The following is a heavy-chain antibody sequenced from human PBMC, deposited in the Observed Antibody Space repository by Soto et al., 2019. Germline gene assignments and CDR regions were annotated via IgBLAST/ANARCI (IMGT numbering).Heavy chain of an antibody. D-gene: IGHD6-13*01. Sequence: SGGSLRLSCAASGFTFSSYSMNWVRQAPGKGLEWVSSISSSSSYIYYADSVKGRFTISRDNAKNSLYLQMNSLRAEDTAVYYCARVRIAAAGTVDYWGQGTLVTVSS. CDR3: ARVRIAAAGTVDY. J-gene: IGHJ4*02. V-gene: IGHV3-21*01. CDR1: GFTFSSYS. CDR2: ISSSSSYI.